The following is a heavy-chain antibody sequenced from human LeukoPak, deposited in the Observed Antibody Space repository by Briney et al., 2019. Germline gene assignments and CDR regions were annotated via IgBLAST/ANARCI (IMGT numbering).Heavy chain of an antibody. CDR2: MYHSGST. J-gene: IGHJ4*02. CDR1: GYSISSGYY. V-gene: IGHV4-38-2*02. D-gene: IGHD1-26*01. Sequence: SETLSLTCTVSGYSISSGYYWGWIRQPPGKGLEWIGSMYHSGSTYYNPSLKSRVTISVDTSKNQFSLNLSSVTAADTAVYYCARGSGSYVRDYWGQGTLVTVSS. CDR3: ARGSGSYVRDY.